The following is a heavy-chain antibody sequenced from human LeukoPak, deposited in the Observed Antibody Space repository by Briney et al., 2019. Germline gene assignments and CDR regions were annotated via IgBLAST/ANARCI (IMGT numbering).Heavy chain of an antibody. V-gene: IGHV4-4*07. J-gene: IGHJ5*02. CDR2: IYTSGST. CDR3: AREVPRGYCSSTSCRWFDP. CDR1: GGSISSYY. D-gene: IGHD2-2*03. Sequence: SETLSLTCTVSGGSISSYYWSWIRQPAGRGLEWIGRIYTSGSTNYNPSLKSRVAMSVDTSKNQFSPKLGSVTAAGTAVYYCAREVPRGYCSSTSCRWFDPWGQGTLVTVSS.